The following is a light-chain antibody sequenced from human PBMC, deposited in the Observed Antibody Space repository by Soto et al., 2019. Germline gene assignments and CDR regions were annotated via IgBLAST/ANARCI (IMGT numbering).Light chain of an antibody. J-gene: IGLJ1*01. V-gene: IGLV2-14*01. CDR3: QSYDSSLSGYV. CDR1: SSDVGNYNY. Sequence: QSALTQPASVSGSPGQSITISCTGTSSDVGNYNYVSWYQQYPGRVPKLLIYMVSNRPSGVPDRFSGSKSGTSASLAITGLQAEDEADYYCQSYDSSLSGYVFGTGTKLTVL. CDR2: MVS.